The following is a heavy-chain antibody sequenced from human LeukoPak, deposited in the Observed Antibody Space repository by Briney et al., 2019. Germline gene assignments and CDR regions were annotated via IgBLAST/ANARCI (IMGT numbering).Heavy chain of an antibody. CDR2: IYYSGST. CDR3: ARYAKKETYCGGDCYTDWFDP. J-gene: IGHJ5*02. V-gene: IGHV4-59*01. CDR1: GGSISSYY. D-gene: IGHD2-21*02. Sequence: PSETLSLTCTVSGGSISSYYWNWIRQPPGKGLEWIGNIYYSGSTNYNPSPKSRVTISVDTSKNQFSVKLNSVTAADTAVYYCARYAKKETYCGGDCYTDWFDPWGQGILVSVSS.